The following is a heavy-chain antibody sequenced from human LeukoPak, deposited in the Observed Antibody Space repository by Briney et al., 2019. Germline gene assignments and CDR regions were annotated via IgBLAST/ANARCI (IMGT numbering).Heavy chain of an antibody. J-gene: IGHJ4*02. V-gene: IGHV4-59*08. CDR2: VYYSGST. CDR3: ARHKGGVATTADY. CDR1: GGSISSYY. Sequence: SETLSLTCTVSGGSISSYYWSWIRQPPGKGLEWIGYVYYSGSTNYNPSLKSRVTISVDTSKNQFSLKLSSVTAADTAVYYCARHKGGVATTADYWGQGTLVTVSS. D-gene: IGHD5-12*01.